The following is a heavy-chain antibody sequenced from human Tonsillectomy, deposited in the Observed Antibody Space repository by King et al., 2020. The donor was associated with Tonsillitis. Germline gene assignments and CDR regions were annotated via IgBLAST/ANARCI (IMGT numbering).Heavy chain of an antibody. CDR2: IKPEVSEK. CDR3: ARDEAYSSFDY. J-gene: IGHJ4*02. V-gene: IGHV3-7*04. D-gene: IGHD6-19*01. CDR1: EFTFSSSW. Sequence: VQLVESGGGLVQPGGSLKLSCAASEFTFSSSWMTWVRQVPGEGLQLVATIKPEVSEKYYADSVKGRFTVSRDNAKNSLDLQMNSLRSEDTALYYCARDEAYSSFDYWGQGTPVTVSS.